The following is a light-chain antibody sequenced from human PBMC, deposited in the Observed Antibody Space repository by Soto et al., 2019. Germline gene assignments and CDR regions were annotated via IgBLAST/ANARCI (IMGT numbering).Light chain of an antibody. CDR1: SSDVGSYNL. CDR3: CSYAGTNTFV. J-gene: IGLJ1*01. CDR2: EGN. V-gene: IGLV2-23*01. Sequence: QPVLTQPASVSGSPGQSIIISCTGTSSDVGSYNLVSWYQQHPGKAPKLMIYEGNKRPSGVSNRFSGSKSANTASLTISGLQTEDEADYYCCSYAGTNTFVFGTGTKLTVL.